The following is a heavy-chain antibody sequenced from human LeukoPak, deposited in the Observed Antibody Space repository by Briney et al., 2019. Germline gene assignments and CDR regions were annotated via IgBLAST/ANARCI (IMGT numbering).Heavy chain of an antibody. Sequence: SETLSLTCTVSGGSISSSSYYWGWIRQPPGKGLEWIGSIYYSGSTYYNPSLKSRVTISVDTSKNQFSLKLSSVTAADTAVYYCARDQSHYYDSSGADYWGQGTLVTVSS. CDR2: IYYSGST. CDR1: GGSISSSSYY. CDR3: ARDQSHYYDSSGADY. V-gene: IGHV4-39*07. J-gene: IGHJ4*02. D-gene: IGHD3-22*01.